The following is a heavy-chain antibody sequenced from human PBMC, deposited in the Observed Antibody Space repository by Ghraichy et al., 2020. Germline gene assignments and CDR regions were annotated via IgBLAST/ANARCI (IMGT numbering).Heavy chain of an antibody. J-gene: IGHJ4*02. D-gene: IGHD7-27*01. V-gene: IGHV3-7*01. Sequence: GGSLRLSCAVSGITVSTYWMSWVRQAPGKGLEWVANIKPDGSAKHYVDSVKDRFTISRDDTKNSLYLQMNSLRAEDTAVYYCARGSTGDDYFDYWGQGTLGTVSS. CDR1: GITVSTYW. CDR3: ARGSTGDDYFDY. CDR2: IKPDGSAK.